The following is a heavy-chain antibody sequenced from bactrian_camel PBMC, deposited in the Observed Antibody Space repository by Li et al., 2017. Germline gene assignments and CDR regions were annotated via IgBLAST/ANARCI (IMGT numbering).Heavy chain of an antibody. CDR3: AADYHYYCAYVPKETSGFRY. CDR2: ATSENDL. Sequence: QLVESGGGSVQAGGSLSVSCTDSRRTYSIDSLITMGWLRQAPGKEREAVAVATSENDLDYADAVKGRFTVSGDNANNTLYLQMNNLKPEDTAMYYCAADYHYYCAYVPKETSGFRYWGQGTQVTVS. J-gene: IGHJ4*01. CDR1: RRTYSIDSLIT. D-gene: IGHD4*01. V-gene: IGHV3S53*01.